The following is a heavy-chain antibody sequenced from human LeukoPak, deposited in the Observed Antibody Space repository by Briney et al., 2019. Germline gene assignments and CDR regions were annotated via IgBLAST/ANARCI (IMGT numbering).Heavy chain of an antibody. D-gene: IGHD4-17*01. CDR1: GYTFTSYD. CDR2: MNPNSVNT. J-gene: IGHJ6*02. Sequence: ASVKVSCKASGYTFTSYDIHWVRQATGQGLEWLGWMNPNSVNTGYAQKFQGRVTMTRNTSISTAYMELSSLRSEDTAVYYCARGLSSRGTTVLYYYYYYGMDVWGQGTTVTVSS. CDR3: ARGLSSRGTTVLYYYYYYGMDV. V-gene: IGHV1-8*01.